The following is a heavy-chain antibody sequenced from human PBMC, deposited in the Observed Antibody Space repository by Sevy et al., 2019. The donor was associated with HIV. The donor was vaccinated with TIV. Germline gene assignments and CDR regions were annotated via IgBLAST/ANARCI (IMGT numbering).Heavy chain of an antibody. CDR1: GFIFSDYW. V-gene: IGHV3-7*01. CDR2: IKQDGNEK. D-gene: IGHD6-19*01. Sequence: GGSLRLSCVASGFIFSDYWMTWVRQAPGKGLEWVANIKQDGNEKYYMDSAKGRFTISRDNAKNSVYLQVNSLRAEGTAVYYCAREAVAGRSGPWKADYYYAGMDVWGQGTTVTVSS. J-gene: IGHJ6*02. CDR3: AREAVAGRSGPWKADYYYAGMDV.